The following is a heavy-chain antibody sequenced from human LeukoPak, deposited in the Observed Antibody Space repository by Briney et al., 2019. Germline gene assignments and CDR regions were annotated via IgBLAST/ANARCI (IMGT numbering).Heavy chain of an antibody. J-gene: IGHJ6*04. CDR3: AELGITMIGGV. D-gene: IGHD3-10*02. Sequence: GGSLRLSCAASGFTFSSYSMNWVRQAPGKGLEWVSYISSSTIYYADSVKGRFTISRDNAKNSLYLQMNSLRAEDTAVYYCAELGITMIGGVWGKGTTVTISS. CDR2: ISSSTI. V-gene: IGHV3-48*04. CDR1: GFTFSSYS.